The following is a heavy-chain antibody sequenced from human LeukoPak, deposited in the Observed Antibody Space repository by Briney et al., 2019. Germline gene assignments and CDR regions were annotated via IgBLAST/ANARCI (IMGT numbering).Heavy chain of an antibody. D-gene: IGHD5-18*01. CDR1: GGSFSGYY. CDR3: ARKAGYSYGYSFDY. J-gene: IGHJ4*02. CDR2: INHSGST. Sequence: PSETLSLTCAVYGGSFSGYYWSWIRQPPGKGLEWIGEINHSGSTNYNPSLKSRVTISVDTSKNQFSLKLSSVTAADTAVYYCARKAGYSYGYSFDYWGQGTLVNVSS. V-gene: IGHV4-34*01.